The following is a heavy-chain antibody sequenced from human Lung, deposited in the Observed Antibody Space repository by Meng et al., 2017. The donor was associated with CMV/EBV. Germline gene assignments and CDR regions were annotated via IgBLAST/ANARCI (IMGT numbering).Heavy chain of an antibody. Sequence: GQLVQSGAEVKKPRASENVYCNAPGYSITSDDINWVRQRTGQGLELMGWMNPNRGTTGYAQQFQGRVTMTRNISKSTAYMDLSSLRSEDTAVYYCATGVADFEYWGQRTLVTVSS. CDR2: MNPNRGTT. D-gene: IGHD6-19*01. J-gene: IGHJ4*02. V-gene: IGHV1-8*01. CDR3: ATGVADFEY. CDR1: GYSITSDD.